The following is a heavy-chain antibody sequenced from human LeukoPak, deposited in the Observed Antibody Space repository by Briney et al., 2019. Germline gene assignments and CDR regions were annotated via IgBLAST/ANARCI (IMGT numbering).Heavy chain of an antibody. CDR3: ARAYCSGGPCYLDY. J-gene: IGHJ4*02. V-gene: IGHV3-11*05. D-gene: IGHD2-15*01. CDR1: GFTFSDYY. CDR2: ISGSSHYT. Sequence: PGGSLRLSCAASGFTFSDYYMSWIRQPPGEGLEWLSYISGSSHYTNYADSVKGRFTISRDNAKNSLYLQMNSLRAEDTAVYYCARAYCSGGPCYLDYWGQGTLVTVSS.